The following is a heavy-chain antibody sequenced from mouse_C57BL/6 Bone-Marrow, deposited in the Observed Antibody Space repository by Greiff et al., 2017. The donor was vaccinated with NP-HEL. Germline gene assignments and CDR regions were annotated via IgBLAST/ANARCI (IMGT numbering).Heavy chain of an antibody. J-gene: IGHJ3*01. CDR2: INPYNGGT. V-gene: IGHV1-19*01. CDR1: GYTFTDYY. D-gene: IGHD2-1*01. CDR3: AREIYYGNYGGFAY. Sequence: VQLKQSGPVLVKPGASVKMSCKASGYTFTDYYMNWVKQSHGKSLEWIGVINPYNGGTSYNQKFKGKATLTVDKSSSTAYMELNSLTSEDSAVYYCAREIYYGNYGGFAYGGQGTPVTVSA.